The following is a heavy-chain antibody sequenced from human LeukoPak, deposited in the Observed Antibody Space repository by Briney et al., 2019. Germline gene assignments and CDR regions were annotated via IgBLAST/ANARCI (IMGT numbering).Heavy chain of an antibody. CDR1: GFTFSPYW. CDR2: ITSDGSST. Sequence: PGGSLRLSCAASGFTFSPYWMHWVRQSPGKGLVWVARITSDGSSTAYADSVKGRFTISRDNTKNTLYLHMNNLRAEDTAVYYCARARCSRTSCNTESDYWGQGTLVTVSS. V-gene: IGHV3-74*01. J-gene: IGHJ4*02. CDR3: ARARCSRTSCNTESDY. D-gene: IGHD2-2*01.